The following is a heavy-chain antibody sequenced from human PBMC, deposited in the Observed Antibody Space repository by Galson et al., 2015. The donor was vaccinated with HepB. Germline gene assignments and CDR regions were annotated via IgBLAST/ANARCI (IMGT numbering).Heavy chain of an antibody. V-gene: IGHV3-23*01. CDR1: GFSFGNFG. D-gene: IGHD3-22*01. CDR3: AKGDYYESRRFVRLAFDF. J-gene: IGHJ3*01. CDR2: ISNSGGST. Sequence: SLRLSCAASGFSFGNFGMSWVRQAPGKGLEWISTISNSGGSTSYADAVKGRFTISRDNSKNTLYLQMNSLRAEDTALFYCAKGDYYESRRFVRLAFDFWGQGAMVVVSS.